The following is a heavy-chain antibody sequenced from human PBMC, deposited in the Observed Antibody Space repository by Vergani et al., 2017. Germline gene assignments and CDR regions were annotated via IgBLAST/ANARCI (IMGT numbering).Heavy chain of an antibody. D-gene: IGHD6-25*01. J-gene: IGHJ6*03. V-gene: IGHV4-34*01. CDR1: GWSFSSYY. CDR2: INNDGHT. Sequence: QVQLQQWGAGLLKPSETLSLTCAVYGWSFSSYYWSWFRQPPGKGLEWIGEINNDGHTNYTPSLESRVTVSRDTAKNQLSLNLMSVTAADTAVYYCARVDTQVPATSHFYYMDVWGKGTTVVVSS. CDR3: ARVDTQVPATSHFYYMDV.